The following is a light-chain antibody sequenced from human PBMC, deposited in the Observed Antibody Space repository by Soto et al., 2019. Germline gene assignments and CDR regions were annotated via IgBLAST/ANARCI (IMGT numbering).Light chain of an antibody. J-gene: IGKJ2*01. Sequence: EIVLTQSPGTLSLSPGERATLSCRASQSVSSSYLAWYQQKPGQAPRLLIYGTSSRATGIPDRFSGSGSATDFTLTISRLEPEDFSVYYCQQYGSSPPYTVGQGTKV. CDR3: QQYGSSPPYT. CDR1: QSVSSSY. V-gene: IGKV3-20*01. CDR2: GTS.